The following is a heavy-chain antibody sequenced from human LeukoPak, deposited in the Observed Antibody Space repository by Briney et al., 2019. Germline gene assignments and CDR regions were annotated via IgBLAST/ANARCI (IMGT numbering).Heavy chain of an antibody. CDR1: GGSISSYY. Sequence: PSETLSLTCTVSGGSISSYYWSWIRQPPGKGLEWIGYIYYSGSTNYNPSLKSRVTISVDTSKNQFSLKLSSVTAADTAVHYCARHGSMWVRGVINAFDIWGQGTMVTVSS. CDR3: ARHGSMWVRGVINAFDI. J-gene: IGHJ3*02. D-gene: IGHD3-10*01. CDR2: IYYSGST. V-gene: IGHV4-59*01.